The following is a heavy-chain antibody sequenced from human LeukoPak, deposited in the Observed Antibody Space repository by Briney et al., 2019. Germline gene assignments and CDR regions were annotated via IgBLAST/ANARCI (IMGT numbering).Heavy chain of an antibody. CDR1: GFTFSSYA. V-gene: IGHV3-23*01. D-gene: IGHD5-24*01. CDR2: ISGSGGST. Sequence: PGGSLRLSCAASGFTFSSYAMSWVRQAPGKGLEWVSAISGSGGSTYYADSVKGRFTISRDNSKNTLYLQMNSLRAEDTAVYYCARDLKSIVTYNQQTNYGMDVWGQGTTVTVSS. J-gene: IGHJ6*02. CDR3: ARDLKSIVTYNQQTNYGMDV.